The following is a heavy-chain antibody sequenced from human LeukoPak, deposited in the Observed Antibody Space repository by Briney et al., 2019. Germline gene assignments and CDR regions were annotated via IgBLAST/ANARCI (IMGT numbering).Heavy chain of an antibody. V-gene: IGHV3-9*01. J-gene: IGHJ4*02. Sequence: PGGSLRLSCAASGFTFDDYAMHWVRQAPGKGLEWVSGISWNSGSIGYADSVKGRFTISRDNAKNSLYLQMNSLRAEDTAVYYCARDLGWGQGTLVTVSS. CDR3: ARDLG. CDR1: GFTFDDYA. CDR2: ISWNSGSI.